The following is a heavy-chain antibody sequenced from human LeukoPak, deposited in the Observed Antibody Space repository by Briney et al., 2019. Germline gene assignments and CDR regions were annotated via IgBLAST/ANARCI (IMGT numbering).Heavy chain of an antibody. CDR2: IKQDGSEK. D-gene: IGHD3-16*01. J-gene: IGHJ5*02. CDR3: ARDMIILQS. CDR1: GFIFSNYW. V-gene: IGHV3-7*04. Sequence: GGSLRLSCSASGFIFSNYWMTWVRQAPGKGLEWVANIKQDGSEKYYVDSVKGRFTISRDNAKKSLYLQMNSLRAEDAAVYFCARDMIILQSWGQGTLVTVSS.